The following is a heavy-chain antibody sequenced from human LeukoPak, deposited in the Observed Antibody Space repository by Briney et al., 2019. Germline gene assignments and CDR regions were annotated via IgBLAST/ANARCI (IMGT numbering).Heavy chain of an antibody. J-gene: IGHJ4*02. CDR2: TNSDGSST. Sequence: PGGSLRLSCAVSGFTFSGHWMFWVRHAPGKGLVWVSSTNSDGSSTGYTDSVKGRFTVSRDNAKNTLYLQMNSLRAEDTAVYYCARSGLSRFGFWGQGTLVTVSS. CDR1: GFTFSGHW. D-gene: IGHD2/OR15-2a*01. CDR3: ARSGLSRFGF. V-gene: IGHV3-74*01.